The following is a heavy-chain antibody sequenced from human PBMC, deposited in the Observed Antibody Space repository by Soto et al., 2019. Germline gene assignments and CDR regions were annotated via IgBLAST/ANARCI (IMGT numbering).Heavy chain of an antibody. J-gene: IGHJ6*03. V-gene: IGHV4-31*03. CDR3: ARELRFNSYMDV. CDR2: IYYSGST. CDR1: GGSISSGGYY. Sequence: SETLSLTCTVSGGSISSGGYYWSWIRQHPGKGLEWIGYIYYSGSTYYNPSLKSRVTISVDTSKNQFSLKLSSVTAADTAVYYGARELRFNSYMDVWGKGTTVTVS.